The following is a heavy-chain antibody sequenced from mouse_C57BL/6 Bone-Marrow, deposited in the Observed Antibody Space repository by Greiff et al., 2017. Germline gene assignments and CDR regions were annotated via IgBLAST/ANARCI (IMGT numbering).Heavy chain of an antibody. V-gene: IGHV1-85*01. Sequence: LVESGPELVKPGASVKLSCKASGYTFTSYDINWVKQRPGQGLAWIGWIYPRDGSTKYNETFKGKATLTVDTSSSTAYMELHSLTSEDSAVYFCARLEFDGSSGDWYFDVWGTGTTVTVSS. CDR3: ARLEFDGSSGDWYFDV. D-gene: IGHD1-1*01. J-gene: IGHJ1*03. CDR1: GYTFTSYD. CDR2: IYPRDGST.